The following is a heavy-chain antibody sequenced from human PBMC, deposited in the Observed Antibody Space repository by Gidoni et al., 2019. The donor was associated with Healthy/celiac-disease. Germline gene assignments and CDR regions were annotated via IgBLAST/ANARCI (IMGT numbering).Heavy chain of an antibody. J-gene: IGHJ4*02. D-gene: IGHD4-4*01. Sequence: QVQLQESGPGLVKPSQTLSLTCTVSGGSISSGGYYWSWIRQHPGKGLEWIGYIYYSGSTYYNPSLKSRVTISVDTSKNQFSLKLSSVTAADTAVYYCARFSTHDYSNYEQVGFDYWGQGTLVTVSS. CDR3: ARFSTHDYSNYEQVGFDY. V-gene: IGHV4-31*03. CDR1: GGSISSGGYY. CDR2: IYYSGST.